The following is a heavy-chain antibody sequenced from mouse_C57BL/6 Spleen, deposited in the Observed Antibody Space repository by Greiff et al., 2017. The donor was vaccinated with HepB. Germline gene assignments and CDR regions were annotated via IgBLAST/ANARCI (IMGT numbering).Heavy chain of an antibody. D-gene: IGHD2-4*01. V-gene: IGHV1-78*01. CDR2: IYPRDGST. J-gene: IGHJ4*01. CDR3: ARSRRIYYDYDFYAMDY. CDR1: GYTFTDHT. Sequence: VQLQQSDAELVKPGASVKISCKVSGYTFTDHTIHWMKQRPEQGLEWIGYIYPRDGSTKYNEKFKGKATLTADKSSSTAYMQLNSLTSEDSAVYYCARSRRIYYDYDFYAMDYWGQGTSVTVSS.